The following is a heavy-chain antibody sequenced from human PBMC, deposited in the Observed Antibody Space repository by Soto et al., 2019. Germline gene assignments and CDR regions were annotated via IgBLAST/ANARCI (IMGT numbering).Heavy chain of an antibody. V-gene: IGHV4-59*01. D-gene: IGHD3-16*01. J-gene: IGHJ3*02. CDR2: IYYSGST. Sequence: SETLSLTCTVSGGSISSYYWRWIRQPPGKGLEWIGYIYYSGSTNYNPSLKSRVTISVDTSKNQFSLKLSSVTAADTAVYYCARDLWGRPDAFDIWGQGTMVTVSS. CDR1: GGSISSYY. CDR3: ARDLWGRPDAFDI.